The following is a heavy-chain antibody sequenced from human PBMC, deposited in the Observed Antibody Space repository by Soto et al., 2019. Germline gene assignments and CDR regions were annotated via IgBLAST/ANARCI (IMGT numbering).Heavy chain of an antibody. D-gene: IGHD5-18*01. CDR3: ARGQEWRGYSYDQGHNHYYIDV. Sequence: SVKVSCKAYGGTFSSYTMSRVRQPHGQGLEWMGRIIPILGIANYAQKFQGRVTITADTWTRTAYMVLSSLRAEDTAVYYCARGQEWRGYSYDQGHNHYYIDVWGRGCTVDVPS. V-gene: IGHV1-69*02. J-gene: IGHJ6*03. CDR1: GGTFSSYT. CDR2: IIPILGIA.